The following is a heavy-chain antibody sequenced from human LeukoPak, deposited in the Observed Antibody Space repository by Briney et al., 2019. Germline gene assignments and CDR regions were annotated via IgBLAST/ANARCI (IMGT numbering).Heavy chain of an antibody. J-gene: IGHJ6*02. CDR1: GFTFSGYA. Sequence: GGSLRLSCVASGFTFSGYAMSWVRQPPGKGLEWVSAISGSGDGTYYADSVKGRFTIFRDNSKSTLFLQLNSLRAEDTAFYYCARAPSLWDNYYYYYYGMDVWGQGTTVTVSS. D-gene: IGHD2/OR15-2a*01. V-gene: IGHV3-23*01. CDR3: ARAPSLWDNYYYYYYGMDV. CDR2: ISGSGDGT.